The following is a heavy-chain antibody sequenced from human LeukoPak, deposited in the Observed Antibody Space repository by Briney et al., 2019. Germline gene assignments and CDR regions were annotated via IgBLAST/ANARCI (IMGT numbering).Heavy chain of an antibody. CDR2: ISWNSGSI. V-gene: IGHV3-9*01. CDR3: ARDGTPLGSGYNYYRGTDV. Sequence: GRSLRLSCAASGFTFDDYAMHWVRQAPGKGLEWVSGISWNSGSIAYADSVKGRFTISRDNAKNSLYLQMNSLRAEDTGVYYCARDGTPLGSGYNYYRGTDVWGQGTTVTVSS. CDR1: GFTFDDYA. J-gene: IGHJ6*02. D-gene: IGHD6-19*01.